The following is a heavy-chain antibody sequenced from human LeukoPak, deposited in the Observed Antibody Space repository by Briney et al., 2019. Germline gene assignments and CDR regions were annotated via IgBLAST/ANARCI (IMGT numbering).Heavy chain of an antibody. D-gene: IGHD3-10*01. Sequence: SETLSLTCAVYGGSFSGYYWSWIRQPPGKGLEWIGEINHSGSTNYNPSLKSRVTISVDTSKNQFSLKLSSVTAADTAVYYCAGKNRYGSGSSPFDPWGQGTLVTVSS. J-gene: IGHJ5*02. CDR3: AGKNRYGSGSSPFDP. V-gene: IGHV4-34*01. CDR2: INHSGST. CDR1: GGSFSGYY.